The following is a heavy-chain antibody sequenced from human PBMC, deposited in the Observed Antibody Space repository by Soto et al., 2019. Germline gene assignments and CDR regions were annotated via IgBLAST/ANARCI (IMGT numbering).Heavy chain of an antibody. V-gene: IGHV2-5*02. J-gene: IGHJ4*02. Sequence: QITLKESGPTLVKPTQTLTLTCTFSGFSLSTSGVGVGWIRQPPGKALEWLALIYWDDDKRYSPSLKSRLTITKDTSKNQVVLTMTNMDPVDTATYYCAHRGKYYYCSWSYGVYVDYWGQGTLVTVSS. CDR1: GFSLSTSGVG. CDR3: AHRGKYYYCSWSYGVYVDY. D-gene: IGHD3-10*01. CDR2: IYWDDDK.